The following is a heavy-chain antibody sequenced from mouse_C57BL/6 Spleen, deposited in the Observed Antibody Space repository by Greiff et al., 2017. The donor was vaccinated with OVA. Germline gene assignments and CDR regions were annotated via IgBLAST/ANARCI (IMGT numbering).Heavy chain of an antibody. V-gene: IGHV1-64*01. D-gene: IGHD1-1*01. Sequence: VQLQQPGAELVKPGASVKLSCKASGYTFTSYWMHWVKQRPGQGLEWIGMIHPNSGSTNYNEKFKSKATLTVDKSSSTAYMQLSSLTSEDSAVYYCARWTTVPYYYAMDYWGQGTSVTVSS. CDR2: IHPNSGST. J-gene: IGHJ4*01. CDR1: GYTFTSYW. CDR3: ARWTTVPYYYAMDY.